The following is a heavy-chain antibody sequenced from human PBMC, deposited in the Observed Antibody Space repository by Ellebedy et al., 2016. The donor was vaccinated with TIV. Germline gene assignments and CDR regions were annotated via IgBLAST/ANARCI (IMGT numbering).Heavy chain of an antibody. J-gene: IGHJ6*02. CDR3: AKALVVPAANRYYYYYGMDV. CDR2: ISGSGGST. V-gene: IGHV3-23*01. Sequence: GGSLRLSXAASGFTFSSYAMSWVRQAPGKGLEWVSAISGSGGSTYYADSVKGRFTISRDNSKNTLYLQMNSLRAEDTAVYYCAKALVVPAANRYYYYYGMDVWGQGTTVTVSS. D-gene: IGHD2-2*01. CDR1: GFTFSSYA.